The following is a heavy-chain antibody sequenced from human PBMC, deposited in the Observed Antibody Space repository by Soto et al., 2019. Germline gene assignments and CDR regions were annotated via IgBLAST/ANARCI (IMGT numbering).Heavy chain of an antibody. CDR2: ISGSGGST. CDR3: AKDRIQLGTYYFDY. D-gene: IGHD5-18*01. Sequence: EVQLLESGGGLVQPGGSLRLSCAASGFTLSSYGVSWVRQAPGKGLEWVSVISGSGGSTYYADSVKGRFTISRDNSKNTLYLQMNSLRAEDTAVYYCAKDRIQLGTYYFDYWGQGTLVTVSS. CDR1: GFTLSSYG. J-gene: IGHJ4*02. V-gene: IGHV3-23*01.